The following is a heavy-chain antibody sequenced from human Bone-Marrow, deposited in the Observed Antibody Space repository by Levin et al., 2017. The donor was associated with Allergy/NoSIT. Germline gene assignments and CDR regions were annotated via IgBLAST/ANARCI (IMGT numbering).Heavy chain of an antibody. J-gene: IGHJ6*03. Sequence: LRLSCAISGDSVSSNSAAWNWIRQSPSRGLEWLGRTYYRSKWYNDYAVSVKSRITINPDTSKNQFSLQLNSVTPEDTAVYYCARDKLSIMITFGGVIARSGGMDVWGKGTTVTVSS. CDR3: ARDKLSIMITFGGVIARSGGMDV. CDR1: GDSVSSNSAA. V-gene: IGHV6-1*01. CDR2: TYYRSKWYN. D-gene: IGHD3-16*02.